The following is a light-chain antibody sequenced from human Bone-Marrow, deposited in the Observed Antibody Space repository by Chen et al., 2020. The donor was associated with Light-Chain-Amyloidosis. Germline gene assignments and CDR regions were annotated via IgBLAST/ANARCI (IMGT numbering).Light chain of an antibody. V-gene: IGKV4-1*01. CDR1: QSVLYSPNTKNS. CDR3: QQYYTTPYT. Sequence: DIVMTQSPDSLAVSLGEGATINCKSSQSVLYSPNTKNSLAWYQQKPGQPPKLLIAWASTREPGVPDRFSGSGSRTDFVLTINSLQAEDVAVYYCQQYYTTPYTFGQGTKLEIK. J-gene: IGKJ2*01. CDR2: WAS.